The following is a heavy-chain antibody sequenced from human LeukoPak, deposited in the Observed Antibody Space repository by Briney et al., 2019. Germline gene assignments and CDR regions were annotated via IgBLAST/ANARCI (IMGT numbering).Heavy chain of an antibody. CDR2: ISKNGGNT. Sequence: GGSLRLSCAASGFTLSSYAMNWVRQAPGKGLEWVSGISKNGGNTYYADSVQGRFTISRDNSKNTLYLQMNSLRAEDTAVYYCAKDGQVNQPDRLFTDWGQGTLVIVSS. V-gene: IGHV3-23*01. D-gene: IGHD1-14*01. CDR1: GFTLSSYA. CDR3: AKDGQVNQPDRLFTD. J-gene: IGHJ4*02.